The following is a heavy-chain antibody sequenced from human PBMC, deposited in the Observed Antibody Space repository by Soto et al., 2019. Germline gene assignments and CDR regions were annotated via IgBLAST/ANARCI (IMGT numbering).Heavy chain of an antibody. D-gene: IGHD2-2*01. CDR3: AKYACTSTSCFLDYFDH. V-gene: IGHV3-30*18. J-gene: IGHJ4*02. Sequence: PGGSLRLSCAASGFTFSTYGMNWIRQAPGKGLEWVAVISYDGSREYYADSVKGRFTISRDNSKSTLYLQMNSLRTEDTAVYYCAKYACTSTSCFLDYFDHWGQGTLVTVS. CDR2: ISYDGSRE. CDR1: GFTFSTYG.